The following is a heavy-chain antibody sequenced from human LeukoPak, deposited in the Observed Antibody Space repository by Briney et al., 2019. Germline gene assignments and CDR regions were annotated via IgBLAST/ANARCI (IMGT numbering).Heavy chain of an antibody. CDR1: GYIFTTYP. D-gene: IGHD5-12*01. Sequence: ASVKISCKASGYIFTTYPLHWVRQVPGPRLEWMGMINTGNGYTSYSQKFQGRVTITRDTSASTAYMELGSLKSEDTAVYYCVRRGYSGYDFDYWGQGTLVTVSS. V-gene: IGHV1-3*04. CDR3: VRRGYSGYDFDY. CDR2: INTGNGYT. J-gene: IGHJ4*02.